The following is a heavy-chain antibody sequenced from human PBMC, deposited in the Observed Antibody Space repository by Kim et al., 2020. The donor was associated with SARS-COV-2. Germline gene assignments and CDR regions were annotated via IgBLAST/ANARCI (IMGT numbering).Heavy chain of an antibody. CDR3: TRHAGGFDS. CDR2: FSGSGVT. D-gene: IGHD3-10*01. V-gene: IGHV3-23*01. J-gene: IGHJ4*02. CDR1: GFTFSTYG. Sequence: GGSLRLSCAASGFTFSTYGLSWVRQAPGKGLEWVSSFSGSGVTRYTDSVKGRFAISRDNSKNTLYLQMNSLRAEDTAIYYCTRHAGGFDSWGQGTLVTVSS.